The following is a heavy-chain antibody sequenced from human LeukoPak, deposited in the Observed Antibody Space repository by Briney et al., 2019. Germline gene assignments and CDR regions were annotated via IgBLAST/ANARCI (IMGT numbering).Heavy chain of an antibody. Sequence: GGSLRLSCAASGFTFSTYSMNWVRQAPGKGLEWVSSISSSSSYIYYTDSVKGRFTISRDNAKNSLYLQMNSLRDEDTAVYYCAREKIIAVAGIEDYWGQGTLVTVSS. CDR2: ISSSSSYI. D-gene: IGHD6-19*01. CDR3: AREKIIAVAGIEDY. V-gene: IGHV3-21*01. CDR1: GFTFSTYS. J-gene: IGHJ4*02.